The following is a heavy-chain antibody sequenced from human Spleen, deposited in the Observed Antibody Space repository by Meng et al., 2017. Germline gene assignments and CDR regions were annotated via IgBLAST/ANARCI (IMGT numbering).Heavy chain of an antibody. Sequence: EGQLLEFGGGLVQPGGSLRLSCAASGFTFGSYAMTWVRQAPGKGLEWVASISSSDTYADSVKGRFTISRDNAKNSLYLQMDSLRAEDTAVYYCARGRVVVSSTPSDYWGQGTLVTVSS. D-gene: IGHD2-15*01. V-gene: IGHV3-21*01. J-gene: IGHJ4*02. CDR2: ISSSDT. CDR1: GFTFGSYA. CDR3: ARGRVVVSSTPSDY.